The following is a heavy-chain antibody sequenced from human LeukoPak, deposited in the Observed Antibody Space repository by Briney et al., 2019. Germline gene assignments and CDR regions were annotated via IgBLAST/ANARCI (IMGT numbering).Heavy chain of an antibody. CDR2: ISWNSGSI. CDR1: GFTFDDYA. D-gene: IGHD3-22*01. Sequence: GGSLRLSCEASGFTFDDYAMHWVRQAPGKGLEWVSGISWNSGSIGYADSVKGRFTISRDNAKNSLYLQMNSLRAEDTALYYCAKDVHSSGYPGAPDYWGQGTLVTVSS. J-gene: IGHJ4*02. V-gene: IGHV3-9*01. CDR3: AKDVHSSGYPGAPDY.